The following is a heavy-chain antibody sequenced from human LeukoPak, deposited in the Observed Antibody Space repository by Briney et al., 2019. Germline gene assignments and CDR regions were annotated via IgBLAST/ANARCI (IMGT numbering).Heavy chain of an antibody. Sequence: PGGSLRLSCAASGFTFSSYAMSWVRQGPGRGLEWVSAISGSGGNTYYADSVKGRFTISRDNSKNTLYLQMNSLRAEDTAVYYCAKVQALGYCSSTSCYYFDYWGQGTLVTVSS. CDR3: AKVQALGYCSSTSCYYFDY. J-gene: IGHJ4*02. D-gene: IGHD2-2*01. V-gene: IGHV3-23*01. CDR2: ISGSGGNT. CDR1: GFTFSSYA.